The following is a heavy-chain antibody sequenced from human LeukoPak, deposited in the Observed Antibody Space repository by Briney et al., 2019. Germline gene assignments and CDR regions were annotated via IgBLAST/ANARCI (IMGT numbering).Heavy chain of an antibody. V-gene: IGHV3-23*01. Sequence: PGGSLRLSCAASGFTFSSYAMSWVRQAPGKGLEWVSAISGSGGSTYYADSVKGRFTISRDNSKNTLYLQMNSLRAEDTAVYYCAKDWEDYADYEILVGAFDIWGQGTMVTVSS. CDR2: ISGSGGST. D-gene: IGHD4-17*01. J-gene: IGHJ3*02. CDR1: GFTFSSYA. CDR3: AKDWEDYADYEILVGAFDI.